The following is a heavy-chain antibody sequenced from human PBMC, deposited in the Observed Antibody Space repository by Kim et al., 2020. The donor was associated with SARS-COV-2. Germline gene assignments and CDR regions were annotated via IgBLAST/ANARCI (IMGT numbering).Heavy chain of an antibody. V-gene: IGHV4-31*03. J-gene: IGHJ6*01. CDR2: IYYSGST. CDR1: GGSISSGGYY. CDR3: ARDTLKNPVPLGYYYYYSMHV. Sequence: SETLSLTCTVSGGSISSGGYYWSWIRQHPGKGLEWIGYIYYSGSTYYNPSLKSRVTISVDTSKNQFSLKLSSVTAADTAVYYCARDTLKNPVPLGYYYYYSMHVWGQGDTVPVSS.